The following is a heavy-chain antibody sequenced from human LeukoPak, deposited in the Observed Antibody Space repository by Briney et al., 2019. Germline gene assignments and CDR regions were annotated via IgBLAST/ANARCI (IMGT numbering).Heavy chain of an antibody. D-gene: IGHD4-23*01. Sequence: GGSLRLSCAASGFTFSSYGMHWVRQAPGKGLEWVAVISYDGSNKYYADSVKGRFTISRDNSKNTLYLQMNSLRAEDTAVYYCARGYYGGLVDYWGQGTLVTVSS. CDR1: GFTFSSYG. J-gene: IGHJ4*02. CDR2: ISYDGSNK. V-gene: IGHV3-30*03. CDR3: ARGYYGGLVDY.